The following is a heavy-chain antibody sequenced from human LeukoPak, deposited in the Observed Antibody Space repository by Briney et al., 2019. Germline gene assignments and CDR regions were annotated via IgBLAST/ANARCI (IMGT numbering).Heavy chain of an antibody. CDR3: VAWTSGSPGY. CDR1: GSTVSSSY. J-gene: IGHJ4*02. V-gene: IGHV3-66*01. D-gene: IGHD3/OR15-3a*01. Sequence: PGGSLRLSCAASGSTVSSSYMSWVRQAPGKGLEWVSVIYSGGTTSYADSVKGRSTISRDDSKNSLYLQMNGLKAEDTAVYYCVAWTSGSPGYWGQGTLVTVSS. CDR2: IYSGGTT.